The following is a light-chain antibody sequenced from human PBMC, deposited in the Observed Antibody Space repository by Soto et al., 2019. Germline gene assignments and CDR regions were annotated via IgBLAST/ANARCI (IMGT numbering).Light chain of an antibody. CDR1: QSINTW. J-gene: IGKJ2*01. CDR3: QQYNDSFRYT. V-gene: IGKV1-5*03. CDR2: AAS. Sequence: DIQMTQSPSTLSASVEDRVTITCRGSQSINTWLAWYQQKPGTVPKLLIYAASTLESGVPSRFSGSRSGTEFTLTVSSLQPDDFATYYCQQYNDSFRYTFGQGTKLEIK.